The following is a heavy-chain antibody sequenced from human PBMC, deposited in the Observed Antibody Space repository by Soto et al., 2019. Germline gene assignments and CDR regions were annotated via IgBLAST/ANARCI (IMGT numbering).Heavy chain of an antibody. J-gene: IGHJ6*02. D-gene: IGHD4-17*01. V-gene: IGHV3-53*01. Sequence: EVQLVESGGGLIQPGGSLRLSCAASGFTVSSNYMSWVRQAPGKGLEWVSVIYSGGSTYYADSVKGRFTISRDNSKNTLYLQMNSLRAEDTAVYYCASERTTVTTGLGYYYYGMDVWGQGTTVTVSS. CDR1: GFTVSSNY. CDR2: IYSGGST. CDR3: ASERTTVTTGLGYYYYGMDV.